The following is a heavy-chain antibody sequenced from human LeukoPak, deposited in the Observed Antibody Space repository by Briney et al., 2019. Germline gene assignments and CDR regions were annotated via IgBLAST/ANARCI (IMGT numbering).Heavy chain of an antibody. J-gene: IGHJ4*02. Sequence: GGSLRLSCAASGFTFSSFGMHWVRQAPGRGLEWVALILYDDKYYADSVKGRFTISRDNSKNTLYLQMDSLRAEDTAVYYCARYCSGGCYSGVDYWGQGTLVTVPS. V-gene: IGHV3-33*05. CDR3: ARYCSGGCYSGVDY. CDR2: ILYDDK. D-gene: IGHD2-15*01. CDR1: GFTFSSFG.